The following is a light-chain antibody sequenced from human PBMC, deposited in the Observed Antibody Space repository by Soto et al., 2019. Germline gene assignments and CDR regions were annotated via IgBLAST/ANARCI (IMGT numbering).Light chain of an antibody. J-gene: IGLJ1*01. V-gene: IGLV2-14*01. Sequence: QSALTQPASVSGSPGQSITISCTGSGSDIGVYNYVSWYQQHPGKAPKLLIHGVTRRPSGVSSRFSASKSAYTASLPISGLQAEDEPNYYCSSFTTSYLYVFAPGTKVTVL. CDR3: SSFTTSYLYV. CDR2: GVT. CDR1: GSDIGVYNY.